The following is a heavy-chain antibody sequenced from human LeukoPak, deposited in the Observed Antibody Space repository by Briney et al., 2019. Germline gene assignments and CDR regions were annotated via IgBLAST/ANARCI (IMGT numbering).Heavy chain of an antibody. J-gene: IGHJ4*02. CDR2: IIESGEST. D-gene: IGHD3-22*01. CDR3: AGFYYYDSSGYPF. V-gene: IGHV3-23*01. CDR1: GFTFNKYA. Sequence: GGSLRLSCAASGFTFNKYAMYWVRQAPGKGLEWVSAIIESGESTYYTGSVKGRFTISRDNSKNTLYLQMNSLRAEDTAVYYCAGFYYYDSSGYPFWGQGTLVTVSS.